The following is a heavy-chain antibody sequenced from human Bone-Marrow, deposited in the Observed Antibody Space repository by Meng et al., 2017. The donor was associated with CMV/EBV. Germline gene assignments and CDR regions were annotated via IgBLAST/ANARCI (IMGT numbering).Heavy chain of an antibody. V-gene: IGHV3-30*02. D-gene: IGHD3-22*01. Sequence: GESLKISCAAFGFTFSSYAMHWVRQAPGKGLEWVAFIRHDGSNKYYADSVKGRFTISRDTSKNTLSLQMNSLRVEDTAIYYCAKDRAVGGYYDSSGYSDYWGQGTLVTVSS. J-gene: IGHJ4*02. CDR3: AKDRAVGGYYDSSGYSDY. CDR2: IRHDGSNK. CDR1: GFTFSSYA.